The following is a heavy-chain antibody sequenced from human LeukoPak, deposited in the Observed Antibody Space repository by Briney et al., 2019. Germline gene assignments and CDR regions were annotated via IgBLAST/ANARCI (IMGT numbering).Heavy chain of an antibody. J-gene: IGHJ4*02. D-gene: IGHD2-8*01. Sequence: GGSPRLSCAASGVAFCSYPIHWVPRAPGQGVEYCSGIADKEGTTYIANSVKGRFTTSRDNSKTTLYLQMGSLRAENMAVYNCGSGRYCTNGVCQYFDYWGQGTLVTVSS. CDR3: GSGRYCTNGVCQYFDY. CDR1: GVAFCSYP. V-gene: IGHV3-64*01. CDR2: IADKEGTT.